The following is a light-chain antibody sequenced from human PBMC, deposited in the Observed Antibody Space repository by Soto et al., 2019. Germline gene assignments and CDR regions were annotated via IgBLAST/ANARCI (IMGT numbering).Light chain of an antibody. CDR2: RAS. CDR1: QSISSL. J-gene: IGKJ5*01. Sequence: EIVMTQSPATLSVSPGERATLSCRASQSISSLLAWYQQKPGQAPRLLIYRASTRATGISGRFSGSGSGTEFTLTITSLQSEDFAVYYCQQYNDWPITFGQGTRLEIK. V-gene: IGKV3-15*01. CDR3: QQYNDWPIT.